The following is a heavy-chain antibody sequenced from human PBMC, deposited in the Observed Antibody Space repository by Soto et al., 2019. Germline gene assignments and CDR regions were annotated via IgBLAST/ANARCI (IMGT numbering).Heavy chain of an antibody. CDR3: ASEAGPGRWFGP. V-gene: IGHV4-4*07. J-gene: IGHJ5*02. CDR1: GASISSYF. CDR2: ISTSGTT. D-gene: IGHD6-19*01. Sequence: QVQLQESGPGLVEPSETLSLTCPVSGASISSYFWTWIRQPAGKGLDWIGRISTSGTTNYNPSLKSRVTMSLDTSKNHLSLNLSSVTAADTAVYYCASEAGPGRWFGPWGQGTLVTVSS.